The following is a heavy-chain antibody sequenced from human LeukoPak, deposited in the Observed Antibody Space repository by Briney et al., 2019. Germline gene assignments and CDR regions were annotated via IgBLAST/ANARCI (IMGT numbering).Heavy chain of an antibody. CDR3: ATTRGYSLRFDP. D-gene: IGHD5-18*01. CDR1: SGSISSHY. Sequence: PSETLSLTCTVSSGSISSHYWSWIRQPPGKGLEWIGYIYYSGSTNSGSTNYNPSLKSRVTISVDTSKNQFSLKLSSVTAADTAVYFCATTRGYSLRFDPWGQGTLVTVSS. V-gene: IGHV4-59*11. J-gene: IGHJ5*02. CDR2: IYYSGSTNSGST.